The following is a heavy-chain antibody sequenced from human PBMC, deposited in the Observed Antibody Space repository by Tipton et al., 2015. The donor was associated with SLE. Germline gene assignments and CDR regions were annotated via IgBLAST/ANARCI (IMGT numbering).Heavy chain of an antibody. J-gene: IGHJ4*02. CDR1: GGSINSNTHS. CDR3: ARVPFGAWRFDL. V-gene: IGHV4-39*07. CDR2: IYYSGNT. Sequence: TLSLTCTVSGGSINSNTHSWGWVRQPPGKGLEWIGSIYYSGNTYHNPSLKSRVTISIDTSKNQFSLNLNSVTAADTAVYYCARVPFGAWRFDLWGQGTLVTVSS. D-gene: IGHD2-21*02.